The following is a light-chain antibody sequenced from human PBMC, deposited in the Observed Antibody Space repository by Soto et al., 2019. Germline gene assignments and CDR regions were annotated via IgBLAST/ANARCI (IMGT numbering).Light chain of an antibody. CDR3: CSYAHNYGYV. J-gene: IGLJ1*01. Sequence: QSVLTQPRSVSGSPGQSVTISCTGTSSVVGAYNYVSWYQQHPGKAPKLMTYDVSKRPSGVPDRFSGSKSGNTASLTISGLQAEDEADYSCCSYAHNYGYVFGTGTKVTVL. CDR2: DVS. CDR1: SSVVGAYNY. V-gene: IGLV2-11*01.